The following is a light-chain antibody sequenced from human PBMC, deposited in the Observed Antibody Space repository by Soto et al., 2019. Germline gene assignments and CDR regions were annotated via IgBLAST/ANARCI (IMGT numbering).Light chain of an antibody. CDR1: QSVSSN. CDR3: QQYNNWPRT. V-gene: IGKV3-15*01. CDR2: GAS. J-gene: IGKJ1*01. Sequence: EIVMTQSPATLSVSPVERATLSCRANQSVSSNLAWYQQKPGQAPRLLIYGASTRATGIPARFSGSGSGTEFTLTISSLQSEDFAVYYCQQYNNWPRTFGQGTKVEIK.